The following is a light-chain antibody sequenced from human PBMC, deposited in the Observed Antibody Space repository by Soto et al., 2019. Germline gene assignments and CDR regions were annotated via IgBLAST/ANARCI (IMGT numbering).Light chain of an antibody. CDR1: QSVPSNY. CDR3: QQYGSSTT. CDR2: GAS. J-gene: IGKJ1*01. V-gene: IGKV3-20*01. Sequence: EIVLTQSPGTLSLSPGDRATLSCRASQSVPSNYGAWYQQKSGQAPRPLMFGASIRAAGVPDRFSGSGSGTDFTLTISRLEPEDSAVYHCQQYGSSTTFGQGTKVQI.